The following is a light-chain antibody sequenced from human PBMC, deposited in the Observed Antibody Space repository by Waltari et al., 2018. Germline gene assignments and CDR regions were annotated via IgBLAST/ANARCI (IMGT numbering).Light chain of an antibody. CDR3: QQYKDLPRT. CDR2: DAF. Sequence: DIQMTQSPSSMSASVGDRVSITCQASQDTRNYLRWYQQKPGKAPKVLTYDAFNLQTGVPWRFSGSAARTYFTFTSSRLQHEDIANYYYQQYKDLPRTFGQGTKVEVK. CDR1: QDTRNY. V-gene: IGKV1-33*01. J-gene: IGKJ1*01.